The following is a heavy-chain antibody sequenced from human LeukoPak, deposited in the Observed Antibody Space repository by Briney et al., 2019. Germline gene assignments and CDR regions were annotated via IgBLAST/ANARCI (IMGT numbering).Heavy chain of an antibody. J-gene: IGHJ4*02. CDR3: ASNGYYSVDY. CDR1: GDSISSSTYY. CDR2: IYYSGST. V-gene: IGHV4-39*01. Sequence: SETLSLTCTVSGDSISSSTYYWGWIRQPPGKGLEWIGSIYYSGSTYYNPSLKSRVTISMDTSKNQFSLKLSSVTAADTAVYYCASNGYYSVDYWGQGTLVTVSS. D-gene: IGHD4-17*01.